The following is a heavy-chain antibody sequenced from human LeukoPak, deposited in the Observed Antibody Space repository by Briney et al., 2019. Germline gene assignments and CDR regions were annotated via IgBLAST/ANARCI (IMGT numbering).Heavy chain of an antibody. CDR3: ARNTHFDY. CDR1: GGSISSSSYY. J-gene: IGHJ4*02. Sequence: SETLSLTCTVSGGSISSSSYYWGWIRQPPGKGLEWIGSIYHSGSTYYNPSLKSRVAISVDTSKNQFSLKLSSVTAADTAVYYCARNTHFDYWGQGTLVTVSS. D-gene: IGHD2-2*02. V-gene: IGHV4-39*07. CDR2: IYHSGST.